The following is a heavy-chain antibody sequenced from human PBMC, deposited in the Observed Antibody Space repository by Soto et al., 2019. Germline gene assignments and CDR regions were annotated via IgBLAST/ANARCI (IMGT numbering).Heavy chain of an antibody. CDR3: ARRGCGSYYDY. Sequence: EVPLLESGGGLVQPGGSLRLSCAASGFTYSSYAMRWVRQAPVKGLEWVSAISGSGGSTYYADSVKGRFTISRDNSKNTMYLQMNSLRAEDTAVYYCARRGCGSYYDYWGQGTLVTVPS. CDR1: GFTYSSYA. CDR2: ISGSGGST. V-gene: IGHV3-23*01. D-gene: IGHD1-26*01. J-gene: IGHJ4*02.